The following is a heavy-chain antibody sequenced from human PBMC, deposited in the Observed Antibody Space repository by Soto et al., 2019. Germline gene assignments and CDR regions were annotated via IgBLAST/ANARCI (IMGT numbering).Heavy chain of an antibody. CDR2: IIPILGIA. V-gene: IGHV1-69*08. CDR3: AREEYYYGSGAFFDY. Sequence: QVQLVQSGAEVKKPGSSVKVSCKASGGTFSSYTISWVRQALGQGLEWMGGIIPILGIANYAQKFQGRVTITADKSTSTAYMELSSLRSEDTAVYYCAREEYYYGSGAFFDYWGQGTLVTVSS. D-gene: IGHD3-10*01. CDR1: GGTFSSYT. J-gene: IGHJ4*02.